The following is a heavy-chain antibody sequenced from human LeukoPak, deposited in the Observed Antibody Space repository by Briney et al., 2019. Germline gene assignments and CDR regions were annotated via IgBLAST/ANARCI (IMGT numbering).Heavy chain of an antibody. V-gene: IGHV3-7*01. CDR3: ARFSDNASGSLDY. CDR1: GFTFSRYW. J-gene: IGHJ4*02. CDR2: IKQDGSEK. D-gene: IGHD3-10*01. Sequence: GGSLRLSCAASGFTFSRYWMNWVRQAPGKGLEWVANIKQDGSEKYYVDSVKGRFTISRDNARNSLYLQMNSLRADDTSVYYCARFSDNASGSLDYWGQGTLVTVSS.